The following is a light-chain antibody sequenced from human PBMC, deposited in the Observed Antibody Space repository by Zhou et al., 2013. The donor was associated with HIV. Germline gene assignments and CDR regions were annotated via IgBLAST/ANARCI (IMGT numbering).Light chain of an antibody. J-gene: IGKJ3*01. CDR2: GAS. CDR1: QDISSW. CDR3: QQANSFPFT. Sequence: DTHVTQSPSSVSASVGDRVTIICRASQDISSWLAWYQQKPGRAPKLLIYGASTLQSGVPSRFSGTGAGTDFTLTITSLQPEDFATYYCQQANSFPFTFGPGTKVDIK. V-gene: IGKV1-12*01.